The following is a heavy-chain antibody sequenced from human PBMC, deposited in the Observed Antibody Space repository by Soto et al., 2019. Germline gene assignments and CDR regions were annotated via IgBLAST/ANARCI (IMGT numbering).Heavy chain of an antibody. J-gene: IGHJ5*02. Sequence: GGSLRLSCAASGFTFSSYAMHWVRQAPGKGLEWVAVISYDGSNKYYADSVKGRFTISRDNSKNTLYLQMNSLRAEDTAVYYCARDYYGSGSYFWSDPRGQGTLVSDSS. CDR3: ARDYYGSGSYFWSDP. D-gene: IGHD3-10*01. V-gene: IGHV3-30-3*01. CDR2: ISYDGSNK. CDR1: GFTFSSYA.